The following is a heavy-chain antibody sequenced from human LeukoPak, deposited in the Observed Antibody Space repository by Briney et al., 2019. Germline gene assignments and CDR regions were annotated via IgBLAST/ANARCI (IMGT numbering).Heavy chain of an antibody. V-gene: IGHV1-69*05. J-gene: IGHJ4*02. Sequence: GASVKVSCKASGGTLSNYALSWVRQAPGQGLEWMGAIIPFLDTSNYPQKFQDRVTITTDESTSTAYMELSSLRSDDTAVYYCARAQAGNYDWPLDFWGQGTLVTVSS. CDR1: GGTLSNYA. CDR3: ARAQAGNYDWPLDF. CDR2: IIPFLDTS. D-gene: IGHD5-12*01.